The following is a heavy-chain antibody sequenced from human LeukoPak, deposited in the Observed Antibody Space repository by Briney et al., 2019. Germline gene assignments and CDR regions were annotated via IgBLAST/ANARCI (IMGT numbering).Heavy chain of an antibody. V-gene: IGHV4-39*01. Sequence: SETLSLTCTVSGGSISSTNYYWGWIRQPPGKGLECIGTIYYIGSTYYSPSLKSRVTISVDTSKNQFSLKLSSVTAADTAMYYCARLAGYFYDSSGYPKPSSLIDFWGQGTMVTVSS. CDR1: GGSISSTNYY. CDR3: ARLAGYFYDSSGYPKPSSLIDF. D-gene: IGHD3-22*01. J-gene: IGHJ4*02. CDR2: IYYIGST.